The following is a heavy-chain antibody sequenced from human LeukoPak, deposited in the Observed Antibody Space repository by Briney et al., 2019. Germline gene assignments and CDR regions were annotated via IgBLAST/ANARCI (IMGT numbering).Heavy chain of an antibody. CDR2: IYGADYTT. Sequence: GESLKISCKGSGYSFTSYWIGWVRQMPGKGLEWMGVIYGADYTTIYSPPFHGQITISADRSISTAYLQWSSLKTSDTAIYYCTRQPTRGSWLPRSWGQGTPVT. CDR3: TRQPTRGSWLPRS. D-gene: IGHD1-26*01. CDR1: GYSFTSYW. V-gene: IGHV5-51*01. J-gene: IGHJ5*01.